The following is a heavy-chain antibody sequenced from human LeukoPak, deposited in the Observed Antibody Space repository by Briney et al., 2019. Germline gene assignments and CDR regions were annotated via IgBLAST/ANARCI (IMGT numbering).Heavy chain of an antibody. V-gene: IGHV3-74*01. CDR2: INIDGSST. Sequence: PGGSLRLSCAASGFTFSSYWMHWVRQPPGKGLIWVSHINIDGSSTGYADSVKGRFTISRNNAKNTLYLQMNSVRVEDTAVYYCARVGYYDSSGYNDYWGQGTLVTVSS. CDR3: ARVGYYDSSGYNDY. D-gene: IGHD3-22*01. J-gene: IGHJ4*02. CDR1: GFTFSSYW.